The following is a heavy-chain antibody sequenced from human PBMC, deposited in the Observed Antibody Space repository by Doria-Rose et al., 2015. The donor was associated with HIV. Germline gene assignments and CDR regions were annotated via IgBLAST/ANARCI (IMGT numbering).Heavy chain of an antibody. D-gene: IGHD6-13*01. V-gene: IGHV2-26*01. CDR2: IFSDDER. Sequence: QESGPVLVKPTETLTLTCTVSGVSLSSPGMGVSWIRQTPGKALGWLANIFSDDERSYKTYLKSRLTSSRGTSKSQVVLTMTDMDPVDTATYYCARIKSSRWYHKYYFDFWGQGTLVIVSA. J-gene: IGHJ4*02. CDR1: GVSLSSPGMG. CDR3: ARIKSSRWYHKYYFDF.